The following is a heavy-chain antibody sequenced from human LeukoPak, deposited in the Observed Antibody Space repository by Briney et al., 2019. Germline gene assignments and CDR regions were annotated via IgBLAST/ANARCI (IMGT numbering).Heavy chain of an antibody. CDR2: INPSGGST. J-gene: IGHJ4*02. CDR3: ARDTPGHGDYRSYYFDY. Sequence: GASVKVSCKASGYTFTSYYMHWVRQAPGQGLEWMGIINPSGGSTSYAQKFQGRVTMTRDTSTSTVYMELSSLRSEDTAVYYCARDTPGHGDYRSYYFDYWGQGTLVTVSS. V-gene: IGHV1-46*01. D-gene: IGHD4-17*01. CDR1: GYTFTSYY.